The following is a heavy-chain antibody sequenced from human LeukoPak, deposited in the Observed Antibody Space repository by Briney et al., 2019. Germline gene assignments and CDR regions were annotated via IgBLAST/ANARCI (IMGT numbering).Heavy chain of an antibody. CDR3: ARITSYDYVWGSYRQDWFDP. CDR1: GYSISSGYY. J-gene: IGHJ5*02. D-gene: IGHD3-16*02. Sequence: PSETLSLTCAVSGYSISSGYYWGWIRRPPGKGLEWIGSIYHSGSTYYNPSLRSRVTISVDTSKNQFSLKLSSVTAADTAVYYCARITSYDYVWGSYRQDWFDPWGQGTLVTVSS. CDR2: IYHSGST. V-gene: IGHV4-38-2*01.